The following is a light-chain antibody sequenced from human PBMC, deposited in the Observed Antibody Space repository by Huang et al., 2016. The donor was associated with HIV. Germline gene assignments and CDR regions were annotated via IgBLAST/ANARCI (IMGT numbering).Light chain of an antibody. Sequence: DIQMTQSPSSLSASVGDRVTITCRASQGIANSLAWYQQKPGKAPKLLLYAASKWESGVPSRFSGSGSGTDYTLTISSLQPEDFTSYYCQQSYETPLTFGGGTKVETK. J-gene: IGKJ4*01. CDR1: QGIANS. V-gene: IGKV1-NL1*01. CDR3: QQSYETPLT. CDR2: AAS.